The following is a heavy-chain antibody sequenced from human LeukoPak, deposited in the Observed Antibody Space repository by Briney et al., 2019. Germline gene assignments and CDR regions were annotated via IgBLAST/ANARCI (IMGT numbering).Heavy chain of an antibody. CDR3: ARGGAPFGYNEAQQAFDI. Sequence: PSETLSLTCAVYGGSFSGYYWSWIRQPPGKGLEWIGEINHSGSTNYNPSLKSRVTISVDTSKNQFSLKLSSVTAADTAVYYCARGGAPFGYNEAQQAFDIWGQGTMVTVSS. D-gene: IGHD5-24*01. V-gene: IGHV4-34*01. CDR1: GGSFSGYY. J-gene: IGHJ3*02. CDR2: INHSGST.